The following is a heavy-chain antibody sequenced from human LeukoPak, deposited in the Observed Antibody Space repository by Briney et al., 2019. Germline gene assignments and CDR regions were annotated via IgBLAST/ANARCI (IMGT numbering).Heavy chain of an antibody. CDR3: ARGEVYCSSTSCSKPWNWFDP. D-gene: IGHD2-2*01. V-gene: IGHV1-69*05. CDR2: IIPIFGTA. Sequence: SVKVSCKASGGTFSSYAISWVRQAPGQGLEWMGGIIPIFGTANYAQKFQGRVTITTDESTSTAYMELSSLRSEDTAVYYCARGEVYCSSTSCSKPWNWFDPWGQGTLVTVSS. J-gene: IGHJ5*02. CDR1: GGTFSSYA.